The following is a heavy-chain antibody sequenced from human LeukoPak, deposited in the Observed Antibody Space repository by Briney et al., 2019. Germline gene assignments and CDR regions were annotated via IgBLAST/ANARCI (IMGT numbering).Heavy chain of an antibody. Sequence: GRSLRLSCAASGFTFSSYGMHWVRQAPGKGLEWVAVISYDGNIKYYADSVKGRFTISRDNSKNTLSLQMNSLRTDDTAVYYCAKELVDGYDFDYWGQGTPVTVSS. CDR3: AKELVDGYDFDY. CDR1: GFTFSSYG. D-gene: IGHD5-24*01. J-gene: IGHJ4*02. CDR2: ISYDGNIK. V-gene: IGHV3-30*18.